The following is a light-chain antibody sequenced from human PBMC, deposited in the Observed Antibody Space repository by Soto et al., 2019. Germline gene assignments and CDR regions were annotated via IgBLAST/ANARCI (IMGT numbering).Light chain of an antibody. CDR2: EVT. J-gene: IGLJ1*01. CDR3: SSKRDSSTLFV. V-gene: IGLV2-14*01. CDR1: SSDVGAYNY. Sequence: QSVLTQPASVSGSPGQSITISCTGTSSDVGAYNYVSWYQHHPGKVPKLLIYEVTSRPSGVSDRFSGSKSGNTASLTISGLQAEDEADYYCSSKRDSSTLFVCGTGTKVTVL.